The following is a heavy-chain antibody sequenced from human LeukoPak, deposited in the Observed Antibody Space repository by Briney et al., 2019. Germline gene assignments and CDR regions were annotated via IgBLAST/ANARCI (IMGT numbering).Heavy chain of an antibody. CDR1: GFTFSNYW. CDR2: IKQDGGEK. D-gene: IGHD6-19*01. V-gene: IGHV3-7*01. J-gene: IGHJ4*02. CDR3: ARDHTVAGIVFDY. Sequence: GGSLRLSCAASGFTFSNYWMNWVRQAPGKGLEWVANIKQDGGEKYYVDSVKGRFTISRDNAENSLYLQMNSLRAEDTAVYYCARDHTVAGIVFDYWGQGTLVTVSS.